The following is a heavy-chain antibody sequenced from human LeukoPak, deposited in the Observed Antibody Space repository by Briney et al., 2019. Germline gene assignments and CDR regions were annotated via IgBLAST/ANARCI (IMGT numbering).Heavy chain of an antibody. Sequence: GGSLRLSCAASGFTFSNYGLSWVRQAPGKGLEWVSPISGGGGSTYYADSVKGRFTVSRDNSKNTVYLQMNSLRPDDTAIYFCARQEARNYYYEGLDYWGQGNLVTVSS. CDR2: ISGGGGST. D-gene: IGHD3-22*01. J-gene: IGHJ4*02. V-gene: IGHV3-23*01. CDR1: GFTFSNYG. CDR3: ARQEARNYYYEGLDY.